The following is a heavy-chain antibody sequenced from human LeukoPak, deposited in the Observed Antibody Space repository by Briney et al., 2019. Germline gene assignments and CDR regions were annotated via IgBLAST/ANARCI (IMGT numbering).Heavy chain of an antibody. CDR3: ARDPTRYDMVGPHFDY. V-gene: IGHV3-48*04. J-gene: IGHJ4*02. D-gene: IGHD3-10*01. CDR2: ISSSSSTI. Sequence: PGGSLRLSCAASGFTFSSYSMNWVRQAPGKGLEWVSYISSSSSTIYYADSVKGRFTISRDNAKNSLYLQMNSLRAEDTAVYYCARDPTRYDMVGPHFDYWGQGTLVTVSS. CDR1: GFTFSSYS.